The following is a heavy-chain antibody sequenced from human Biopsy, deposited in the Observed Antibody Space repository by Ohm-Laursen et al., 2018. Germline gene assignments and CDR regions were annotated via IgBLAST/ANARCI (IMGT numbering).Heavy chain of an antibody. CDR1: GGSISSSTTYY. J-gene: IGHJ5*02. V-gene: IGHV4-39*01. CDR2: LYNTETT. CDR3: ARHPTGFWFDP. Sequence: SVTLSLTCTVSGGSISSSTTYYWAWLRQPPGKGLVWIGSLYNTETTFYNPSLKIQVTISVNTSTSQFSLKVSSVTAADTALYFCARHPTGFWFDPWGHGTLVTVSS.